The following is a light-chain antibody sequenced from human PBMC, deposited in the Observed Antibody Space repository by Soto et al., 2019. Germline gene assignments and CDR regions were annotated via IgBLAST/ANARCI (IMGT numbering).Light chain of an antibody. J-gene: IGKJ5*01. CDR1: QSVSSK. CDR3: QQYSNWPPIT. CDR2: GAS. V-gene: IGKV3-15*01. Sequence: EIVMTQSPATLSVSPGERATLSCRASQSVSSKLAWYQQKPGQAPRLLIYGASTRATSVPARFSGSGSGTEFTLTISSLQSEDFAIYYCQQYSNWPPITFGQGTRLEIK.